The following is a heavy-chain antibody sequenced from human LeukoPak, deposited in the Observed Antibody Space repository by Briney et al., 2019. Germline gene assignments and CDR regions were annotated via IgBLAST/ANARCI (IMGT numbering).Heavy chain of an antibody. V-gene: IGHV1-8*03. CDR2: MNPNSGNT. CDR1: GYTFTSYD. J-gene: IGHJ5*02. Sequence: ASVKVSCKASGYTFTSYDINWVRQATGQGLEWMGWMNPNSGNTGYAQKFQGRVTITRNTSISTAYMELGSLRSEDTAVYYCARGTLLQYNWFDPWGQGTLVTVSS. CDR3: ARGTLLQYNWFDP.